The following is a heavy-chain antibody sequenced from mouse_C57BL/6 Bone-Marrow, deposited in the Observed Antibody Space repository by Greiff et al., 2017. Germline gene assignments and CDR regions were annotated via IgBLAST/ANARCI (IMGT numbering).Heavy chain of an antibody. J-gene: IGHJ4*01. CDR3: ARGWLPYAMDY. CDR1: GYTFTSYG. V-gene: IGHV1-81*01. CDR2: IYPRSGNT. D-gene: IGHD2-2*01. Sequence: QVQLKQSGAELARPGASVKLSCKASGYTFTSYGISWVKQRTGQGLEWIGEIYPRSGNTYYNEKFKGKATLTADKSYSTAYMELRSLTSEDSAVYFCARGWLPYAMDYWGQGTSVTVSS.